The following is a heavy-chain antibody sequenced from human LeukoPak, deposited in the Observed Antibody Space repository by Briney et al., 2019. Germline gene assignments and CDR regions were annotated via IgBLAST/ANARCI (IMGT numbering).Heavy chain of an antibody. CDR2: IYYSGST. Sequence: SETLSLTCTVSGGSISSSSYYWGWIRQPPGKGLEWIGSIYYSGSTYYNPSLKSRVTISVDTSKNQFSLKLSSVTAADTAVYYCAIGDYYYYYGMDVWGQGTTVTVSS. D-gene: IGHD3-16*02. CDR1: GGSISSSSYY. V-gene: IGHV4-39*01. CDR3: AIGDYYYYYGMDV. J-gene: IGHJ6*02.